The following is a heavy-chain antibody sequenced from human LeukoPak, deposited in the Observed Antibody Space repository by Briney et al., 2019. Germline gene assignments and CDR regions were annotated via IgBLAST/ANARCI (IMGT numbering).Heavy chain of an antibody. J-gene: IGHJ5*02. V-gene: IGHV4-59*01. CDR3: ARVRSWFDP. Sequence: PSETLSLTCTVSGGSISSYYWSWIRQPPGKGLEWIGYIYYSGSTNYDPSLKSRVTISVDTSKNQFSLKLSSVTAADTAVYYCARVRSWFDPWGQGTLVTVSS. CDR2: IYYSGST. CDR1: GGSISSYY.